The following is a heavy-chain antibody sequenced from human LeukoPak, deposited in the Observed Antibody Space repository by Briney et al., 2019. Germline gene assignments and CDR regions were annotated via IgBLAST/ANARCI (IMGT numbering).Heavy chain of an antibody. CDR1: GGSISSGGYY. CDR2: IYYSGST. V-gene: IGHV4-31*03. J-gene: IGHJ5*02. Sequence: SETLSLTCTVSGGSISSGGYYWSWIRQHPGKGLEWIGYIYYSGSTYYNPSLKSRVIISVDTSKNQFSLKLSSVTAADTAVYYCAREKPNYCSSTSCYTPENWFDPWGQGTLVTVSS. D-gene: IGHD2-2*02. CDR3: AREKPNYCSSTSCYTPENWFDP.